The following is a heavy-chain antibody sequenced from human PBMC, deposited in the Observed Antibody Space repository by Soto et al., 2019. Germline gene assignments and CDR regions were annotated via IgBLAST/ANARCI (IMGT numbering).Heavy chain of an antibody. CDR3: ARVFEAYYDFWSAPGWFDP. J-gene: IGHJ5*02. CDR2: ISAYNGNT. D-gene: IGHD3-3*01. V-gene: IGHV1-18*01. Sequence: ASVKVSCKASRYTFTSYGSSWVRQAPGQGLEWMGWISAYNGNTNYAQKLQGRVTTTTDTSTSTAYMELRSLRSDDTAVYYCARVFEAYYDFWSAPGWFDPWGQGTLVTVSS. CDR1: RYTFTSYG.